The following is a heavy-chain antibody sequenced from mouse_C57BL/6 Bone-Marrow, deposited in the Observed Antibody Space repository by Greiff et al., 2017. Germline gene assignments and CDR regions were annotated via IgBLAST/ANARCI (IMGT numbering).Heavy chain of an antibody. D-gene: IGHD1-1*01. J-gene: IGHJ3*01. CDR1: GYTFTSYG. CDR2: IYPRSGNT. V-gene: IGHV1-81*01. CDR3: ARCSSSWFAY. Sequence: QVQLKESGAELARPGASVKLSCKASGYTFTSYGISWVKQRTGQGLEWIGEIYPRSGNTYYNEKFKGKATLTADKSSRTAYMELRSLTSEDSAVYFCARCSSSWFAYWGQGTLVTVSA.